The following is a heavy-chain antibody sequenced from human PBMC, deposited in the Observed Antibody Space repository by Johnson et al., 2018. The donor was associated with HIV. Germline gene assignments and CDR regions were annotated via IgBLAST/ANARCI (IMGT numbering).Heavy chain of an antibody. CDR1: GFTFSSYA. Sequence: VQLVESGGGVVRPGGSLRLSCAASGFTFSSYAMSWVRQAPGKGLEWVSAISGSGGSTYYADSVKGRFTISRDNSKNTLYLQMNSLRAEDTAVYYCARDATPWGGDYVGYAFDLWGQGTNVIVSS. J-gene: IGHJ3*01. D-gene: IGHD4-17*01. V-gene: IGHV3-23*04. CDR2: ISGSGGST. CDR3: ARDATPWGGDYVGYAFDL.